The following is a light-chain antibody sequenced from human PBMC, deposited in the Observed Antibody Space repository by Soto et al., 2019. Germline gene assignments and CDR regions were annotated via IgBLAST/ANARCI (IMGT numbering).Light chain of an antibody. V-gene: IGKV3-20*01. Sequence: EFVLTQPPGTLSLAPGEGATLSCRASQSAMCSYLAYYPQRPGQTPCLLISGVFTRTTGIPDSISASGSATHFSLTTTRPELEDFAVYYCQRCGGSTFTFGRRTRLEMK. CDR2: GVF. J-gene: IGKJ5*01. CDR1: QSAMCSY. CDR3: QRCGGSTFT.